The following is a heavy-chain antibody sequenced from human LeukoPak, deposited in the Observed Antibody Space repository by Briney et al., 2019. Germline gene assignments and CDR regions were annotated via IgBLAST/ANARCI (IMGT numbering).Heavy chain of an antibody. V-gene: IGHV1-69*01. D-gene: IGHD4-23*01. J-gene: IGHJ4*02. CDR2: IIPIFGTA. Sequence: ASVKVSCKASGGTFSSYAISWVRQAPGQGLEWMGGIIPIFGTANYAQRFQGRVTITADESTSTAYMELSSLRSEDTAVYYCARSFYGGPTSKYYFDYWGQGTLVTVSS. CDR1: GGTFSSYA. CDR3: ARSFYGGPTSKYYFDY.